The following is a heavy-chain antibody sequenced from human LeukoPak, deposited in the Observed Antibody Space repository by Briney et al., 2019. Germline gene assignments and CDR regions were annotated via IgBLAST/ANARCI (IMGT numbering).Heavy chain of an antibody. CDR2: IYYSGST. Sequence: SETLSLTCTVSGGSISSYYWSWIRQPPGKGLEWIGYIYYSGSTNYNPSLKSRVTISVDMSKNQFSLKLSSVTAADTAVYYCARDPGSYGMDVWGQGTTVTVSS. D-gene: IGHD1-26*01. V-gene: IGHV4-59*01. CDR1: GGSISSYY. J-gene: IGHJ6*02. CDR3: ARDPGSYGMDV.